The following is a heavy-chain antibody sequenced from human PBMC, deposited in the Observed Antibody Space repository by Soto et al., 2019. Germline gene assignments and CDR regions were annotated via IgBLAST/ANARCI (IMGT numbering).Heavy chain of an antibody. CDR3: AREKTPMSPHYFYYGMDV. CDR1: GGSISSGDYN. Sequence: SETLSLTCTVSGGSISSGDYNWSWIRQPPGKGLEWIGYIYYTGSTYYNPSLESRVTISVDTSKKQFSLKLSSVTAADTAVYYCAREKTPMSPHYFYYGMDVWGQGTTVTSP. CDR2: IYYTGST. V-gene: IGHV4-30-4*01. J-gene: IGHJ6*02. D-gene: IGHD3-9*01.